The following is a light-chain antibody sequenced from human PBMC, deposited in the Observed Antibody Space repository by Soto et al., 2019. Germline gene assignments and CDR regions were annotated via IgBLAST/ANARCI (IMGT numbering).Light chain of an antibody. V-gene: IGKV3-20*01. J-gene: IGKJ2*01. CDR1: QSVSSSY. CDR2: GAS. Sequence: EIVLTQSPGTLSLSPGERATLSCRASQSVSSSYVAWYQQKPGQAPRLLIYGASSRATGIPDRFSGSGSGTDFTLTINRLEPEDFAVYYCQQYGSSPPYTCGQGTKLEIK. CDR3: QQYGSSPPYT.